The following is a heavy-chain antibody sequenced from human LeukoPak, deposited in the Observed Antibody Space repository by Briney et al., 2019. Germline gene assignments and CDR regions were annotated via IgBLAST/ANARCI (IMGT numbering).Heavy chain of an antibody. Sequence: GGSVRLSCAASGFAVSSKYMTWVRQAPGKGMELVSVIYSDGSTCYVDSVKGRFTISRNNAKNTLSLQMSSLRAEDTAVYSCARGAWDYWGQGTLVTVSS. V-gene: IGHV3-53*04. CDR1: GFAVSSKY. CDR2: IYSDGST. J-gene: IGHJ4*02. CDR3: ARGAWDY.